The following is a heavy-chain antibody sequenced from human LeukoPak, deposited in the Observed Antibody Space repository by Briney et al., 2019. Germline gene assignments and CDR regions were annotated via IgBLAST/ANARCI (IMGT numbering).Heavy chain of an antibody. CDR2: IKQDGSGK. V-gene: IGHV3-7*01. J-gene: IGHJ4*02. Sequence: GGSLRLSCAASGFTFSSYWMSWVRQAPGKGLEWVANIKQDGSGKYYVDSVKGRFTISRDNAKNSLYLQMNSLRAEDTAVYYCARLGGFYDSSGLLNYFDYWGQGTLVTVSS. CDR1: GFTFSSYW. CDR3: ARLGGFYDSSGLLNYFDY. D-gene: IGHD3-22*01.